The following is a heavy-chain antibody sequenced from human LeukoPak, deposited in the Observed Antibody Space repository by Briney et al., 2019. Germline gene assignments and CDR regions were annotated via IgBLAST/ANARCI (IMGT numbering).Heavy chain of an antibody. CDR3: ARGNYYGMDV. J-gene: IGHJ6*02. V-gene: IGHV3-23*01. CDR2: ISGSGGST. CDR1: GFTFGNYA. Sequence: GGSLRLSCAASGFTFGNYAMSWVRQAPGKGLEWVSTISGSGGSTYYADSVKGRFTISRDNSKNTLYLEMNSLRAEDTAVYYCARGNYYGMDVWGQGTTVTVSS.